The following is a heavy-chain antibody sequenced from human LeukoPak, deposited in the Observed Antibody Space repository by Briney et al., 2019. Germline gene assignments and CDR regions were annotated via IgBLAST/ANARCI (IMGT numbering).Heavy chain of an antibody. V-gene: IGHV3-21*01. CDR2: ISSSSSYI. J-gene: IGHJ4*02. CDR1: GFTFDDYT. D-gene: IGHD5-12*01. CDR3: ARFGRYSGYDY. Sequence: GGSLRLSCAAAGFTFDDYTMHWVRQAPGKGLEWVSSISSSSSYIYYADSVKGRFTISRDNAKNSLYLQMNSLRAEDTAVYYCARFGRYSGYDYWGQGTLVTVSS.